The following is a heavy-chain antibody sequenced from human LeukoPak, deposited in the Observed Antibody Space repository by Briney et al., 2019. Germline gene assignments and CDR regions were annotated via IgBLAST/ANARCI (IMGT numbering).Heavy chain of an antibody. CDR1: GFTFSSYS. Sequence: GGSLRLSCAASGFTFSSYSMNWVRQAPGKGLEWVSSISSSSSYIYYADSVKGRFTISRDNAKNSLYLQMNSLRAEDTAVYYCARVVAVVVTGIFDVWGQGTMVAVSS. CDR3: ARVVAVVVTGIFDV. CDR2: ISSSSSYI. D-gene: IGHD2-15*01. J-gene: IGHJ3*01. V-gene: IGHV3-21*04.